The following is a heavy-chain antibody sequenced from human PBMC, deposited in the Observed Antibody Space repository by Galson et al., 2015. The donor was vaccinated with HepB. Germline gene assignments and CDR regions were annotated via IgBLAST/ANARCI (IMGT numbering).Heavy chain of an antibody. D-gene: IGHD3-9*01. CDR3: ASQKRYYDILTGLGGMDV. V-gene: IGHV1-24*01. CDR2: FDPEDGET. CDR1: GYTLTELP. J-gene: IGHJ6*02. Sequence: SVKVSCKVSGYTLTELPIHWVRQAPGKGPEWMGGFDPEDGETIYAQKFQGRVTMTEDTSTDTAYMELSSLTSEDTAIYYCASQKRYYDILTGLGGMDVWGQGTTVTASS.